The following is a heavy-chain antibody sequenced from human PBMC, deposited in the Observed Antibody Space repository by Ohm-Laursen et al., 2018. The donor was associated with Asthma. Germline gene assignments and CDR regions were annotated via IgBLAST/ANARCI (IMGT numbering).Heavy chain of an antibody. Sequence: SLRLSCAAPGFIFSNYGMHWVRQAPGKGLEWVALIWHDGTNENYGDSVNGRFSISRDNSKNTLYLQMNILRAEDTAVYYCAKQKGWLQFVDWFDPWGQGTLVTVSS. J-gene: IGHJ5*02. CDR3: AKQKGWLQFVDWFDP. CDR1: GFIFSNYG. CDR2: IWHDGTNE. D-gene: IGHD5-24*01. V-gene: IGHV3-30*02.